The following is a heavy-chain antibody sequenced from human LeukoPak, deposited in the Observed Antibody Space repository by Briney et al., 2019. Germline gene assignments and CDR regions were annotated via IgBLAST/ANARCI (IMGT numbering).Heavy chain of an antibody. V-gene: IGHV3-23*01. CDR1: GFTFSNYA. CDR3: VTPLSGSGKIYYYMDV. Sequence: PGGSLRLSCAASGFTFSNYAMSWVRQAPGKWLEWVSTITGSGGSTQYADSVKGRFTISRDNSKNTLYLQMNSLRAEDTAVYYCVTPLSGSGKIYYYMDVWGKGTTVTVSS. J-gene: IGHJ6*03. CDR2: ITGSGGST. D-gene: IGHD3-10*01.